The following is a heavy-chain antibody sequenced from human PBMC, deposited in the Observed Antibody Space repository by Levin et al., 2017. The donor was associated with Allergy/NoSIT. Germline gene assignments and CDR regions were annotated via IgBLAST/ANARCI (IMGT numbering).Heavy chain of an antibody. J-gene: IGHJ6*02. D-gene: IGHD2-15*01. V-gene: IGHV3-48*02. CDR1: VFTFSSYS. Sequence: PGGSLRLSCAASVFTFSSYSMNWVRQAPGKGLEWVSYISSSSSTIYYADSVKGRFTISRDNAKNSLYLQMNSLRDEDTAVYYCARGPVVVVAAVGYYYGMDVWGQGTTVTVSS. CDR2: ISSSSSTI. CDR3: ARGPVVVVAAVGYYYGMDV.